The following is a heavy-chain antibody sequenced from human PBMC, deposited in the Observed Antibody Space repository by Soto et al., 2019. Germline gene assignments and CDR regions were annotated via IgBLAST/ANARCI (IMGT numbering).Heavy chain of an antibody. D-gene: IGHD2-2*01. J-gene: IGHJ4*02. V-gene: IGHV3-33*01. CDR2: IWYDGSNK. Sequence: QVQLVESGGGVVQPGRSLRLSCEVFGFSFSSYGFHWVRQAPGKGPEWVAVIWYDGSNKYYADSVKGRFTISRDNPKNTLYLQMSSLRAEDTAVYYCARDPSTKGYYYDHWGQGTLVTVSS. CDR3: ARDPSTKGYYYDH. CDR1: GFSFSSYG.